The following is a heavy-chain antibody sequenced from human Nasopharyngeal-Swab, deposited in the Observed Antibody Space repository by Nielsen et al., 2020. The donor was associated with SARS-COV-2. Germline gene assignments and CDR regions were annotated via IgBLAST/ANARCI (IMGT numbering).Heavy chain of an antibody. D-gene: IGHD6-13*01. J-gene: IGHJ6*02. CDR2: ISYDGSNK. Sequence: VRQCPGKGLEWVAVISYDGSNKYYADSVKGRFTISRDNSKNTLYLQMNSLRAEDTAVYYCAKDRGSSGYYYGMDVWGQGTTVTVSS. V-gene: IGHV3-30*18. CDR3: AKDRGSSGYYYGMDV.